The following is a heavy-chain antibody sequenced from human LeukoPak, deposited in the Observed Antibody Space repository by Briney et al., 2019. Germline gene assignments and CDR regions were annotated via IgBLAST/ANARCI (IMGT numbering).Heavy chain of an antibody. CDR2: ISAYNGNT. Sequence: ASVTVSCKASGYTFTSYGISWVRQAPGQGLEWMGWISAYNGNTNYAQKLQGRVTMTTDTSTSTAYMELRSLRSDDTAVYYCARDKGPIAVAGTLAYGMDVWGQGTTVTVSS. CDR1: GYTFTSYG. D-gene: IGHD6-19*01. CDR3: ARDKGPIAVAGTLAYGMDV. V-gene: IGHV1-18*01. J-gene: IGHJ6*02.